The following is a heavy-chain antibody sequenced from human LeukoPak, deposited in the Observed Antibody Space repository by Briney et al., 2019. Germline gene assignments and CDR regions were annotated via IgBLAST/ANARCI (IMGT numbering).Heavy chain of an antibody. CDR1: GGSINGGNYY. CDR3: ARGYSSSWYLNWFDP. CDR2: IYHSGST. Sequence: PSETLSLTCTVSGGSINGGNYYWTWIRQPAGKGLEWIGRIYHSGSTYYNPSLKSQVTISVDTSKNQFSLKLTSVTAADTAVYYCARGYSSSWYLNWFDPWGQGTLVTVSS. J-gene: IGHJ5*02. V-gene: IGHV4-61*02. D-gene: IGHD6-13*01.